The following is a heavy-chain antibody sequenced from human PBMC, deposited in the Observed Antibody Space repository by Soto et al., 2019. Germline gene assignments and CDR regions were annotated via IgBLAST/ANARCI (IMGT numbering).Heavy chain of an antibody. V-gene: IGHV1-8*01. CDR1: GYTFTSYD. CDR3: ARGWRGSWHGDYYYYMDV. Sequence: VASVKVSCKASGYTFTSYDINWVRQATGQGLEWMGWMNPNSGNTGYAQKFQGRVTMTRNTSISTAYMELSSLRSEDTAVYYCARGWRGSWHGDYYYYMDVWGKGTTVTVSS. J-gene: IGHJ6*03. D-gene: IGHD6-13*01. CDR2: MNPNSGNT.